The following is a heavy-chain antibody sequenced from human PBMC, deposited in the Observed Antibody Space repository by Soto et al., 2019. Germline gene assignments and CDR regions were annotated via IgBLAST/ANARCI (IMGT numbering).Heavy chain of an antibody. CDR2: IGPSGDIT. J-gene: IGHJ4*02. CDR1: GFTFSTYA. Sequence: EVQVLESGGDLVQPGGSLRLSCAASGFTFSTYAMSWVRQAPGKGLEWVSAIGPSGDITYYADSVKGRFTISRDNSKNTLFLQMSSLRAEDTAVYYCVAISRYSGWSGHYWGQGTLVTVSS. D-gene: IGHD1-26*01. CDR3: VAISRYSGWSGHY. V-gene: IGHV3-23*01.